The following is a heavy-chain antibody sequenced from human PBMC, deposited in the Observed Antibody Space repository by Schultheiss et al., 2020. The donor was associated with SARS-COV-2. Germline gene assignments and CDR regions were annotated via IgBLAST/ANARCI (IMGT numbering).Heavy chain of an antibody. CDR1: GFAFSTYG. D-gene: IGHD6-19*01. J-gene: IGHJ5*02. CDR3: ARCSQGGSGWFDP. V-gene: IGHV3-33*08. CDR2: IWYDGNYK. Sequence: GESLKISCAASGFAFSTYGMHWVRQAPDKGLEWVAVIWYDGNYKNFADSVKGRFTISRDNSKNTLFLDMNSLRADDSAVYYCARCSQGGSGWFDPWGQGTLVTVSS.